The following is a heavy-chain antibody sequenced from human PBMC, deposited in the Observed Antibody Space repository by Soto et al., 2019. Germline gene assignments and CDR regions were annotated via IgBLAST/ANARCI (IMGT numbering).Heavy chain of an antibody. CDR3: AHIVVAGLGYYFVY. Sequence: QITLKESGPTLVKPTQTLTLTCTFSGFSLSSTRMAVGWIRQPPGKALEWLALIYWDDDKRYSPFLKSRLTITKDTSKNRVVITMSNMDPVDTARYYCAHIVVAGLGYYFVYWGQRTLVTVSS. CDR1: GFSLSSTRMA. J-gene: IGHJ4*02. V-gene: IGHV2-5*02. CDR2: IYWDDDK. D-gene: IGHD6-19*01.